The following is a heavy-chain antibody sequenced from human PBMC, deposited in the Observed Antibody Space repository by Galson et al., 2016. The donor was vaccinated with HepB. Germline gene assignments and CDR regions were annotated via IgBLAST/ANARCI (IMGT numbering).Heavy chain of an antibody. CDR3: ARGYNSFDY. J-gene: IGHJ4*02. CDR1: GYTFNNYH. Sequence: SCKASGYTFNNYHIHWVRQAPGQGLEWMGIINPSLGTVSYAQLFRGRLTMTRDTSTSTVYLDLTSLRSEDTAVYYCARGYNSFDYWGQGTLVTVSS. V-gene: IGHV1-46*02. CDR2: INPSLGTV. D-gene: IGHD5-12*01.